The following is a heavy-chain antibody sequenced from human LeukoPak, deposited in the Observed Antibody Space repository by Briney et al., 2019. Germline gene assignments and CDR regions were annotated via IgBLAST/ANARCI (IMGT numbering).Heavy chain of an antibody. Sequence: KPSETLSLTCAVYGGSFSGYYWSWIRQPPGKGLEWIGEINHSGSTNYNPSLKSRVTISVDTSKNQFSLKLSSVTAADTAVYYCARDLGQYYDTSDNWFDPWGQGTLVTVSS. D-gene: IGHD3-22*01. J-gene: IGHJ5*02. CDR3: ARDLGQYYDTSDNWFDP. CDR1: GGSFSGYY. V-gene: IGHV4-34*01. CDR2: INHSGST.